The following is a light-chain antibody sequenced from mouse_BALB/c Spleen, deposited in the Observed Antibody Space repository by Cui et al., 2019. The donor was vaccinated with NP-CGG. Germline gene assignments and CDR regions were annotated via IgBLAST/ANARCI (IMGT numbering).Light chain of an antibody. J-gene: IGLJ1*01. CDR2: GTN. Sequence: AVVTSVSALTTSPGETVTLTCRSSSGAVTTSNYANWVQEKPDHLFTGLIGGTNNRAPGVPARFSGSLIGDKAALTITGAQTEDEAIYFCALWYSNHWVFGGGTKLTVL. CDR1: SGAVTTSNY. V-gene: IGLV1*01. CDR3: ALWYSNHWV.